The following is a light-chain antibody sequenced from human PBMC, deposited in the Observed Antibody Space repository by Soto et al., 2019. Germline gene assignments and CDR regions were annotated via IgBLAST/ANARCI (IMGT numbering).Light chain of an antibody. CDR3: SSFAGGGNPVL. CDR2: EVT. Sequence: QSVLTQPPSASGSLGQSVTISCTGTSSDVGGYNYVSWHQQHPGKAPKLMIYEVTKRPSGVPDSFSGSKSGNTASLTVSGLQAEDEADYYCSSFAGGGNPVLFGGGTKLTVL. V-gene: IGLV2-8*01. CDR1: SSDVGGYNY. J-gene: IGLJ2*01.